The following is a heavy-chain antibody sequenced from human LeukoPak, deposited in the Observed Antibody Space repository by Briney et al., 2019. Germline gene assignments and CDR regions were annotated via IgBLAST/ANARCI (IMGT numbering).Heavy chain of an antibody. J-gene: IGHJ4*02. V-gene: IGHV4-61*02. CDR3: ARRSGLDY. Sequence: KPSQALSLTCTVSGGSISSGSYYWSWIRQPAGKGLEWIGRIYTSGSTNYNPSLKSRVTISVDTSKNQFSLKLSSVTVADTAVYYCARRSGLDYWGQGTLVTVSS. D-gene: IGHD6-19*01. CDR2: IYTSGST. CDR1: GGSISSGSYY.